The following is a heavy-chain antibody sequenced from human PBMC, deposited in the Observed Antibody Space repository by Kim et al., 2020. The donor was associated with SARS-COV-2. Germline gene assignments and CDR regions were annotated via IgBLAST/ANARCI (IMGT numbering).Heavy chain of an antibody. CDR1: GGSFSGYY. CDR3: ARVAWLGAEGDAFDI. D-gene: IGHD3-10*01. J-gene: IGHJ3*02. CDR2: INHSGST. V-gene: IGHV4-34*01. Sequence: SDTLSLTCAVYGGSFSGYYWSWIRQPPGKGLEWIGEINHSGSTNYNPSLKSRVTISVDTSKNQFSLKLSSVTAADTAVYYCARVAWLGAEGDAFDIWGQGTMVTVSS.